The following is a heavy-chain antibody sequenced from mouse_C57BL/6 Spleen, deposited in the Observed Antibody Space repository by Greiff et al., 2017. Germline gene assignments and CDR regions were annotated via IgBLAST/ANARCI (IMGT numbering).Heavy chain of an antibody. CDR2: ISYSGST. Sequence: ESGPGMVKPSQSLSLTCTVTGYSITSGYDWHWIRHFPGNKLEWMGYISYSGSTNYNPSLKSRISITHDTSKNHFFLKLNSVTTEDTATYYWARGTPPAHAIYAMDYWGQGTSVTVSS. CDR3: ARGTPPAHAIYAMDY. D-gene: IGHD1-2*01. V-gene: IGHV3-1*01. CDR1: GYSITSGYD. J-gene: IGHJ4*01.